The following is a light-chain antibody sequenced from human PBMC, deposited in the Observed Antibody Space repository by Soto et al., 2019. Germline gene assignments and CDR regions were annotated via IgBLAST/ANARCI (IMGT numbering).Light chain of an antibody. CDR1: SSDVGNYNY. J-gene: IGLJ1*01. CDR2: EVS. Sequence: QSVLTHPASVSWSPGQSITISCTGTSSDVGNYNYVSWHQQHPGKAPKVIIYEVSNRPSGISTRFSGSKSANTASLTISGLQPEDEADYYCSSYTSGSTHYVFGTGTNVTVL. CDR3: SSYTSGSTHYV. V-gene: IGLV2-14*01.